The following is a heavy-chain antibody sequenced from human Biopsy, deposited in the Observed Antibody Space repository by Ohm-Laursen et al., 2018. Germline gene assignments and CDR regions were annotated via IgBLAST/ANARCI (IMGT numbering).Heavy chain of an antibody. V-gene: IGHV2-5*01. D-gene: IGHD5-18*01. CDR2: IYWNNDK. Sequence: PTQTLTLTRTFSGFSLSNSGVGVAWIRQPPGKALEWLAIIYWNNDKHFSPSLRSRLTITKETSRNQVVLTVTNMDPVDTATYSCAHARGYSYGYSYFDYWGQGTLVTVSS. CDR3: AHARGYSYGYSYFDY. J-gene: IGHJ4*02. CDR1: GFSLSNSGVG.